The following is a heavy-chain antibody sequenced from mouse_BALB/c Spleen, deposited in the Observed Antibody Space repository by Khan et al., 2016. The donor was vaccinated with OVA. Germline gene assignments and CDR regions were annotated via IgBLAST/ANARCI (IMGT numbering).Heavy chain of an antibody. CDR3: ARGNDYGSSAWFGY. CDR2: ILPGSGRN. J-gene: IGHJ3*01. V-gene: IGHV1-9*01. D-gene: IGHD1-1*01. CDR1: GYTFSSYW. Sequence: QIQLVQSGAELMKPGASVKISCKATGYTFSSYWIEWVKQRPGHGLEWIGEILPGSGRNNYNEKFKGKATFTADTSSNTAYMQLSSLTSEDSAVYYCARGNDYGSSAWFGYWGQGKVVTV.